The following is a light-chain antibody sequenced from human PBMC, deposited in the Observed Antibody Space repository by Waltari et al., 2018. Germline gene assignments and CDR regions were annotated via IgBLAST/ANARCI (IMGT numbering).Light chain of an antibody. CDR2: WAS. Sequence: DIVMTQSPDSLAVSLGERATIDCKSSPSVLYKSNNKNYLAWFQQKPGQPPKLLIYWASTREAGVPDRFTGSGSGTDFTLTISSLQAEDVAVYYCQQYYTPPHTFGQGTKLEIK. V-gene: IGKV4-1*01. J-gene: IGKJ2*01. CDR1: PSVLYKSNNKNY. CDR3: QQYYTPPHT.